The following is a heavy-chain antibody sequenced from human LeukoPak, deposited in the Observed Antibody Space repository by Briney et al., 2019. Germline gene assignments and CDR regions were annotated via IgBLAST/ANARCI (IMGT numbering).Heavy chain of an antibody. CDR2: IYYSGST. J-gene: IGHJ4*02. Sequence: SQTLSLTCTVSGGSISSGDHYWSWIRLHPGKGLEWIGYIYYSGSTYYNPSLKSRVAISVDTSKKQFSLKMSSVTAADTAVYYCAREGGYGGHSVLDYWGQGTLVTVSS. D-gene: IGHD4-23*01. CDR3: AREGGYGGHSVLDY. CDR1: GGSISSGDHY. V-gene: IGHV4-30-4*08.